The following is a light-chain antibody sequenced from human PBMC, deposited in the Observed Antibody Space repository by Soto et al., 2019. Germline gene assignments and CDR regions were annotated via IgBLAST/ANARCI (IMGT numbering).Light chain of an antibody. CDR3: QQYGSSPLWT. V-gene: IGKV3-20*01. J-gene: IGKJ1*01. CDR2: GAS. Sequence: IVFTHSPGTLSXXXXXXXTLSXXAIQSVSSSYLAWYQQKPGQAPRLLIYGASSRATGIPDRFSGSGSGTDFTLTISRLEPEDFAVYYCQQYGSSPLWTFGQGTKVDIK. CDR1: QSVSSSY.